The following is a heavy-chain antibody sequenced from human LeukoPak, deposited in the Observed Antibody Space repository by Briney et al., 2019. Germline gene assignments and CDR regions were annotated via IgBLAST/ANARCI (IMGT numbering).Heavy chain of an antibody. Sequence: GGSLRLSCAASGNYWMHWVRQVPGKGLVWVSHINSDGSWTSYADSVKGRFTIFKDNDKNTVYLQMNSLRAEDTAVYYCVSFYETYWGRGTLVTVSS. CDR1: GNYW. D-gene: IGHD2/OR15-2a*01. V-gene: IGHV3-74*01. CDR2: INSDGSWT. J-gene: IGHJ4*02. CDR3: VSFYETY.